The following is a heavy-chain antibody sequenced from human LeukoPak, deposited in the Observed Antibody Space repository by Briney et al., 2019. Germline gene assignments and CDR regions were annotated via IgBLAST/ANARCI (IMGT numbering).Heavy chain of an antibody. Sequence: SVKVSCKASGGTFSSYAISWVRQAPGQGLEWMGGIIPIFGTANYAQKFQGRVTMTEDTSTDTAYMELSSLRSEDTAVYYCATNRPTAFAVRGDLDYWGQGTLVTVSS. CDR3: ATNRPTAFAVRGDLDY. J-gene: IGHJ4*02. V-gene: IGHV1-69*06. CDR2: IIPIFGTA. CDR1: GGTFSSYA. D-gene: IGHD3-10*01.